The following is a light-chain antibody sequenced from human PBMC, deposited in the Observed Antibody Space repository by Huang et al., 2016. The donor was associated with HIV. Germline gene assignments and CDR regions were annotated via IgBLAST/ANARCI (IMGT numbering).Light chain of an antibody. CDR2: GAS. V-gene: IGKV3-20*01. J-gene: IGKJ1*01. Sequence: EIVLTQSPGTLSLSPGERATLSCRASQSVSSNYLAWYQQKPGQAPRLLIYGASSRATGIPDRFSGSGSGTDFTLTINRLEPEDSAVYYCQQYGKSPRTFGQGTKVEIE. CDR3: QQYGKSPRT. CDR1: QSVSSNY.